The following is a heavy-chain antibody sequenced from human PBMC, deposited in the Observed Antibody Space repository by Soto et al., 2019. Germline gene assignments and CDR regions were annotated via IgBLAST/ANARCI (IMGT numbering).Heavy chain of an antibody. J-gene: IGHJ4*02. D-gene: IGHD1-26*01. CDR3: ARESFSASPNFFDY. Sequence: GGSLRLSCAASGFAFSNYEMNWFRQAPGKGLEWVSYISLSGSTIYYADSVKGRFTISRDDAKDSLYLEMDSLRADDTAVYYCARESFSASPNFFDYWGQGTLVTVSS. CDR1: GFAFSNYE. V-gene: IGHV3-48*03. CDR2: ISLSGSTI.